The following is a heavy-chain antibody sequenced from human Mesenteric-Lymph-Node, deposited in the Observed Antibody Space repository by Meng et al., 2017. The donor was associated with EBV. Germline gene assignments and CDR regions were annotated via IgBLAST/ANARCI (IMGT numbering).Heavy chain of an antibody. CDR1: GGSISSSSYY. V-gene: IGHV4-39*01. J-gene: IGHJ4*02. CDR3: ARHRRSNWNSPGDY. CDR2: IYYSGST. Sequence: QRQLQESGPGLVKPSETLSLTCTVSGGSISSSSYYWGWIRQPPGKGLEWIGSIYYSGSTYYNPSLKSRVTISVDTSKNQFSLKLSSVTAADTAVYYCARHRRSNWNSPGDYWGQGTLVTVSS. D-gene: IGHD1-7*01.